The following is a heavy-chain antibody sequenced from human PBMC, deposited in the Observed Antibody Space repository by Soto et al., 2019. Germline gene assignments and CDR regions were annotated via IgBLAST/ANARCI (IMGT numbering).Heavy chain of an antibody. D-gene: IGHD2-8*01. CDR2: IIPIFGTA. Sequence: ASVKVSCKASGGTFSSYAISWVRQAPGQGLEWMGGIIPIFGTANYAQKFQGRVTITADESTSTAYMELSSLRSEDTAVYYCARECALGCFQGAFDIWGQGTMVTVSS. V-gene: IGHV1-69*13. J-gene: IGHJ3*02. CDR1: GGTFSSYA. CDR3: ARECALGCFQGAFDI.